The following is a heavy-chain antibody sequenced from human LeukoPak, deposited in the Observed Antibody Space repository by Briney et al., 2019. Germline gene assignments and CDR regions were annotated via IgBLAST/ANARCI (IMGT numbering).Heavy chain of an antibody. V-gene: IGHV3-21*01. J-gene: IGHJ4*02. D-gene: IGHD4-11*01. CDR2: ISGGSSFT. Sequence: GGSLRLSCAASGFSFSSFSMNWVRQAPGKGLEWVSYISGGSSFTYYVDSVKGRFTISRDNAKNSLYLQMNSLRAEDTAVYYCARNERLTVTLDSWGQGTLVTVSS. CDR1: GFSFSSFS. CDR3: ARNERLTVTLDS.